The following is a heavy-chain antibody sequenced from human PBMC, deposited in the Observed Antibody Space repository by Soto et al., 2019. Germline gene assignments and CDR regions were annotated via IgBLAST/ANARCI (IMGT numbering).Heavy chain of an antibody. V-gene: IGHV3-23*01. Sequence: EVQLLESAGGLEQPGGSLRLSCAAPGFTFSNYAMSWVRQAPGKGLEWVSTFTRSGNTYYADSVKGRFTISRDNSKNTLYLQMDSLRAEDTAVYYCAREFAPGSPNYDYWGLGTLVTVSS. J-gene: IGHJ4*02. CDR2: FTRSGNT. CDR1: GFTFSNYA. D-gene: IGHD3-10*01. CDR3: AREFAPGSPNYDY.